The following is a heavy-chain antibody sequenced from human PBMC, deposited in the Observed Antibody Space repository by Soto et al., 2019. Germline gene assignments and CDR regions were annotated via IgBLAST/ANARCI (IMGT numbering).Heavy chain of an antibody. V-gene: IGHV4-34*01. J-gene: IGHJ4*02. Sequence: PSETLSLTCAVYGGSFSGYYWSWIRQPPGKGLEWIGEINHSGSTNYNPSLKSRVTISVDTSKNQFSLKLSSVTAADTAVYYCARGQNNYTFDYWGQGTLVTVSS. CDR1: GGSFSGYY. CDR3: ARGQNNYTFDY. D-gene: IGHD4-4*01. CDR2: INHSGST.